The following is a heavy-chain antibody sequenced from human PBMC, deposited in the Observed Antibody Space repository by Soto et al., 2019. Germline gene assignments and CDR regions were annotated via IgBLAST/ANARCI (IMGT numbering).Heavy chain of an antibody. J-gene: IGHJ3*02. D-gene: IGHD4-17*01. CDR1: GGSVSSSRHY. Sequence: SETLSLTCTVSGGSVSSSRHYWGWIRQPPGKGLEWIGSIYYSGSTYHNPSLKSRVTISVDTSKNQFSLKVTSVTAADAAVYYCARHMAKTVTRWRGFEISGQGTTVTV. CDR2: IYYSGST. CDR3: ARHMAKTVTRWRGFEI. V-gene: IGHV4-39*01.